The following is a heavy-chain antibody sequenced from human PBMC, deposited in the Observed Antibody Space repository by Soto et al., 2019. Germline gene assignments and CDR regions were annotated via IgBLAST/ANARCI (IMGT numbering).Heavy chain of an antibody. J-gene: IGHJ4*02. CDR3: ARCTITMVRGVIDY. CDR1: GGSFSGYY. CDR2: INHSGST. D-gene: IGHD3-10*01. V-gene: IGHV4-34*01. Sequence: SETLSLTCAVYGGSFSGYYWSWIRQPPGKGLEWIGEINHSGSTNYNPSLKSRVTISVDTSKNQFSLKLSSVTAADTAVYYCARCTITMVRGVIDYWGQGTLVTVSS.